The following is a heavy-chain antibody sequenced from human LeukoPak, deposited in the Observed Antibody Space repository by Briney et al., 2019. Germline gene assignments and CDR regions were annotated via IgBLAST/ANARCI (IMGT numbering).Heavy chain of an antibody. CDR1: GFTFSSYG. Sequence: GGSLRLSCAASGFTFSSYGIHWVRQAPGKGLEWVSAISGSGGSTYCADSVKGRFTISRDNSKNTLYLQMNSLRAEDTAVYYCVHGGLYYFDYWGQGTLVTVSS. CDR3: VHGGLYYFDY. CDR2: ISGSGGST. D-gene: IGHD3-10*01. V-gene: IGHV3-23*01. J-gene: IGHJ4*02.